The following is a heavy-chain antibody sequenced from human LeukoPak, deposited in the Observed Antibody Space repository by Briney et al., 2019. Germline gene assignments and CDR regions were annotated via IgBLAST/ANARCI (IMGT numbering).Heavy chain of an antibody. CDR2: IYPGDSDT. CDR1: GYSFTSYW. D-gene: IGHD3-16*02. CDR3: ARQGQYDYVWGSYRPLDY. Sequence: GESLKISCKGSGYSFTSYWIGWVRQMPGKGLERMGIIYPGDSDTRYSPSFQGQVTISADKSISTAYLQWSSLKASDTAMYYCARQGQYDYVWGSYRPLDYWGQGTLVTVSS. J-gene: IGHJ4*02. V-gene: IGHV5-51*01.